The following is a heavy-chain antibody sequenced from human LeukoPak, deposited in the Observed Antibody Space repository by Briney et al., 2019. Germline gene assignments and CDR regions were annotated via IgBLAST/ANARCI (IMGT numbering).Heavy chain of an antibody. V-gene: IGHV3-74*01. CDR1: GFTFSSYW. D-gene: IGHD6-19*01. CDR2: INSDGSST. Sequence: GGSLRLSCAASGFTFSSYWMHWVRQAPGKGLVWVSRINSDGSSTSYADSVKGRFTISRDNSKNTLYVQMNSLRTEDTAVYYCARGGKRAVAGTRSPQYFQHWGQGTLVTVSS. CDR3: ARGGKRAVAGTRSPQYFQH. J-gene: IGHJ1*01.